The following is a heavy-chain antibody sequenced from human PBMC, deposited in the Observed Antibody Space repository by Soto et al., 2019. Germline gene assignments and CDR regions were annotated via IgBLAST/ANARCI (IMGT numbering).Heavy chain of an antibody. Sequence: PSVKVSCKASGYSFINYYMHWGRQAPGQGFEWMGRISPKSGGTNYAQKFQGRVSLTWDTSLNTAYTELSSLMSEDTAVYYCARPQGYISDWYYFDLWGQGTKVTVSS. CDR3: ARPQGYISDWYYFDL. V-gene: IGHV1-2*02. CDR1: GYSFINYY. CDR2: ISPKSGGT. D-gene: IGHD3-9*01. J-gene: IGHJ4*02.